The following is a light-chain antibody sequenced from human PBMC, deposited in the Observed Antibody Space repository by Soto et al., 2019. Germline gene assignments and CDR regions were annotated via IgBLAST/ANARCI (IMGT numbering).Light chain of an antibody. CDR3: QHRRT. CDR2: KAS. J-gene: IGKJ1*01. V-gene: IGKV1-5*03. Sequence: DIQMTQSPSTLSASVGDRVTITCRASQSISSWLAWYQQKPGKAPKLLIYKASSLESGVPSRFSGSGSGTEFTLTISSLQPVDFATYYCQHRRTFGQGTKVEIK. CDR1: QSISSW.